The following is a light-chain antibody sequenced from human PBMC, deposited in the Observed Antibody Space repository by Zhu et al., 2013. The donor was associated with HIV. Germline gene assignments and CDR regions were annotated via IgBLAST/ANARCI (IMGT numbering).Light chain of an antibody. V-gene: IGKV1-5*01. Sequence: DIQMTQTPLTVPASVGDRVTITCRASQSIRNWLAWYQQKPGKAPKLLIYDASSLESGVPSRFSGSGSGTDFTLTISSLEPEDFTVYYCQQRSKWPPFTFGQGTKLEIK. CDR3: QQRSKWPPFT. J-gene: IGKJ2*01. CDR1: QSIRNW. CDR2: DAS.